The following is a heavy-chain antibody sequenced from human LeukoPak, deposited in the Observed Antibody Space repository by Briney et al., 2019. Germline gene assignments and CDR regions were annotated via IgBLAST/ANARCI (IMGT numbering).Heavy chain of an antibody. CDR3: ALHRSSWFDP. CDR2: IIPIFGTA. J-gene: IGHJ5*02. D-gene: IGHD2/OR15-2a*01. V-gene: IGHV1-69*05. Sequence: SVNVSCKASAGTFTSYAISWVRQAPGQGLEWMGGIIPIFGTANYAQKFQGRVTITTDESTSTAYMELSSLRSEDTAVYYCALHRSSWFDPWGQGTLVTVSS. CDR1: AGTFTSYA.